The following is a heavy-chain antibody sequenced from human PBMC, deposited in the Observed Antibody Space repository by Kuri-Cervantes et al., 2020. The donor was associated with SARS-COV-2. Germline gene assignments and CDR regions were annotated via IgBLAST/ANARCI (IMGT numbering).Heavy chain of an antibody. J-gene: IGHJ5*02. CDR1: GFTFSNAW. CDR2: IYSGGTT. CDR3: ASRPGGRSAYCGATSCWGWFDP. V-gene: IGHV4-59*05. D-gene: IGHD2-21*01. Sequence: SQTLSLTGAASGFTFSNAWMSWVRQAPGKGLEWIGSIYSGGTTYYDPSLKSRVTISVDTSKNQFSLNLTSVTAADTAVYYCASRPGGRSAYCGATSCWGWFDPWGQGTLVTVSS.